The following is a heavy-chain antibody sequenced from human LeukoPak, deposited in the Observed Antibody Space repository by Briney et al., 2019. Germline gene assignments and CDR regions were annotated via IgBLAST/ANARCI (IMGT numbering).Heavy chain of an antibody. D-gene: IGHD3-22*01. J-gene: IGHJ4*02. V-gene: IGHV3-21*01. CDR3: ARDSYGSSGYFDY. CDR2: ISSSSSYI. Sequence: GGSLRLSCAASGFTFSSYSMNWVRQALGKGLEWVSSISSSSSYIYYADSVKGRFTISGDNAKNSLYLQMNSLRAEDTAVYYCARDSYGSSGYFDYWGQGTLVTVSS. CDR1: GFTFSSYS.